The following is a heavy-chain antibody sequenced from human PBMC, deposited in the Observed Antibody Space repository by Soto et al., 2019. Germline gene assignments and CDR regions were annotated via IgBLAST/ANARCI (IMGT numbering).Heavy chain of an antibody. CDR1: GYTFSSFG. CDR3: ARDLWYGAEKEDY. CDR2: INTFNGNA. J-gene: IGHJ4*02. V-gene: IGHV1-18*01. Sequence: QVQLVQSGAEVKKPGASVRLSCKTSGYTFSSFGVSWVRQAPGQGLEWMGWINTFNGNANTAQKFQGRVSXTXDXSTTTVYMDLTSLTSDDTAVYYCARDLWYGAEKEDYWGQGTLVTVS. D-gene: IGHD3-10*01.